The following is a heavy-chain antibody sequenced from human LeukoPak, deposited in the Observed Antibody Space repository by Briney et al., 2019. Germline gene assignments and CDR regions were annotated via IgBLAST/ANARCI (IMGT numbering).Heavy chain of an antibody. J-gene: IGHJ4*02. CDR1: GFTFSSHW. CDR2: IKYDASST. V-gene: IGHV3-74*01. Sequence: GGSLRLSCAASGFTFSSHWMHWVRQAPGKGLVWISRIKYDASSTSYADSVKGRFTISRDNAKNTLYLQMNSLRAEDTAVYYCARGATYAYYQDYWGQGTLVTVSS. D-gene: IGHD1-26*01. CDR3: ARGATYAYYQDY.